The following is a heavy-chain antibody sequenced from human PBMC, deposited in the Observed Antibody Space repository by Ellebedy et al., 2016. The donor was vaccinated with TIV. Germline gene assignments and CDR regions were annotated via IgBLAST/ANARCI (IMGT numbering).Heavy chain of an antibody. Sequence: GGSLRLXXAASGFTVSSNYMSWVHQAPGKGLEWVSVIYSGGSTYYADSVKGRFTISRDNSKNTLYLQMNSLRAEDTAVYYCAKDFYWGQGTLVTVSS. CDR3: AKDFY. CDR1: GFTVSSNY. V-gene: IGHV3-53*01. J-gene: IGHJ4*02. CDR2: IYSGGST.